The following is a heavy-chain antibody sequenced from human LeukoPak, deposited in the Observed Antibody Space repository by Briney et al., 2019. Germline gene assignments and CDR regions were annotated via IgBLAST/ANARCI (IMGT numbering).Heavy chain of an antibody. J-gene: IGHJ2*01. CDR2: ISDNGAGT. D-gene: IGHD3-3*01. Sequence: HAGGPLRLSCAASGFTYSRYAMSWVRQAPGKGLEWVSSISDNGAGTFYADSVKGRFTISRDNSDKTLYLQMNSLRAEDTAVYYCAKRSLSGTWYFDLWGRGTLVIVSS. CDR1: GFTYSRYA. V-gene: IGHV3-23*01. CDR3: AKRSLSGTWYFDL.